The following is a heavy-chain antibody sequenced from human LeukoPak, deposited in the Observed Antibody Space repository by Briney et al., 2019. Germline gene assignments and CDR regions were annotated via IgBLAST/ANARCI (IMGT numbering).Heavy chain of an antibody. J-gene: IGHJ5*02. D-gene: IGHD3/OR15-3a*01. CDR2: IYYSGST. Sequence: SETLSLTCTVPGDSISRYYWSWIRQPPGKGLEWIGYIYYSGSTNYNPSLKSRVTISVDTSKNQFSLKLTSVTAADTAVYYCARDSGLIFGWCYIRFDLWGQGTLVTVSS. CDR3: ARDSGLIFGWCYIRFDL. CDR1: GDSISRYY. V-gene: IGHV4-59*01.